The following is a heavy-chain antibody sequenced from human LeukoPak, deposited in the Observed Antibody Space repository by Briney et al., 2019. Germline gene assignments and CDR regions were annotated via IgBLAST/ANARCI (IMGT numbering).Heavy chain of an antibody. CDR3: ARVVTVTTANWFDP. CDR2: IIPIFGIA. D-gene: IGHD4-17*01. Sequence: SVKVSCKASGYTFTSYGISWVRQAPGQGLEWMGRIIPIFGIANYAQEFQGRVTTTADKSTSTAYMELSSLRSEDTAVYYCARVVTVTTANWFDPWGQGTLVTVSS. CDR1: GYTFTSYG. V-gene: IGHV1-69*04. J-gene: IGHJ5*02.